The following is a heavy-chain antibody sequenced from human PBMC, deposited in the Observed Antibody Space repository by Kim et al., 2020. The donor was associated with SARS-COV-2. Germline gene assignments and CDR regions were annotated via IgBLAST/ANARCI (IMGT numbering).Heavy chain of an antibody. CDR3: ARTEYCTGGSCYPGSDYFDY. V-gene: IGHV4-61*02. CDR1: GGSISSGSYY. CDR2: IYTRGRT. Sequence: SETLSLTCTVSGGSISSGSYYWSWIRQPAGKGLEWSGRIYTRGRTNYNPSLKSRVTISVDTSKNQFSLKLSSVTAADTAVYYCARTEYCTGGSCYPGSDYFDYWGQGTLVTATS. D-gene: IGHD2-15*01. J-gene: IGHJ4*02.